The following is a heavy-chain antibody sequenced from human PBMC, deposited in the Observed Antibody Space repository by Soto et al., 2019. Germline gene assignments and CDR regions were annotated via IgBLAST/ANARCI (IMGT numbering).Heavy chain of an antibody. CDR1: GGSISSSSYY. J-gene: IGHJ6*03. CDR3: AIQGGHYYGSGLDYYYYYMDV. V-gene: IGHV4-39*01. CDR2: IYYSGST. D-gene: IGHD3-10*01. Sequence: TLSLTCTVSGGSISSSSYYWGWIRQPPGKGLEWIGSIYYSGSTYYNPSLKSRVTISVDTSKNQFSLKLSSVTAADTAVYYCAIQGGHYYGSGLDYYYYYMDVWGKGTTVTVSS.